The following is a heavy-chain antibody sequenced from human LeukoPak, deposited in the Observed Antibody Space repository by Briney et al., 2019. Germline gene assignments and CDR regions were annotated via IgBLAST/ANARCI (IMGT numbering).Heavy chain of an antibody. Sequence: SDTLSLTCTVCGGFISSYYWSWIRHPPGKGLEWMEYNYTSGSTNYNPPLNSRVVISVDTSKTQFSLKLSSVTAADTAAYYCARRAAAGPGWFDPWGQGTLVTVSS. CDR2: NYTSGST. D-gene: IGHD6-13*01. V-gene: IGHV4-4*09. CDR3: ARRAAAGPGWFDP. CDR1: GGFISSYY. J-gene: IGHJ5*02.